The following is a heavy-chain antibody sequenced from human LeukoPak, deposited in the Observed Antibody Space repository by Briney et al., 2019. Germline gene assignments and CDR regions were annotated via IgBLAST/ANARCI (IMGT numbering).Heavy chain of an antibody. CDR2: IYHSGST. Sequence: SETLSLTCAVSGGSISSSNWWSWVRQPPGKGLEWIGEIYHSGSTNYNPSLKSRVTISVDKSKNQFSLKLSSVTAADTAVYYCARRDSSGYYLPLDYWGQGTLVTVSS. CDR1: GGSISSSNW. J-gene: IGHJ4*02. CDR3: ARRDSSGYYLPLDY. V-gene: IGHV4-4*02. D-gene: IGHD3-22*01.